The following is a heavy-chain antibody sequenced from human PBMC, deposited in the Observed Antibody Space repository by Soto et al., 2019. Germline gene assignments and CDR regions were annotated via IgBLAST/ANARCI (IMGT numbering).Heavy chain of an antibody. J-gene: IGHJ4*02. CDR1: RFTFTRYS. Sequence: EVQLVESGGGLVKPGGSLRLSCAASRFTFTRYSMNWVRQAPGKGLEWVSSISSTTHYIYYADSMRGRFTISRDNAKNAVYLEMNSLGAEDTAVYYCARESEDLTSNFDYWGQGTLVTVSS. CDR3: ARESEDLTSNFDY. V-gene: IGHV3-21*06. CDR2: ISSTTHYI.